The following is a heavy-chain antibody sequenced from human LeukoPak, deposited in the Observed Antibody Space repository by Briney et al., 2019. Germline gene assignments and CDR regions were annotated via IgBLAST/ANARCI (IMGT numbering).Heavy chain of an antibody. V-gene: IGHV1-46*01. D-gene: IGHD3-9*01. CDR1: GYTFTSYY. CDR3: VRGFDILTGYYRSAYFDY. CDR2: INPSGGST. Sequence: GASVKVSCKASGYTFTSYYMHWVRQAPGQGLEWMGIINPSGGSTSYAQKFQGRVTMTRDTSTSTVHMELSSLRSEDTAVYYCVRGFDILTGYYRSAYFDYWGQGTLVTVSS. J-gene: IGHJ4*02.